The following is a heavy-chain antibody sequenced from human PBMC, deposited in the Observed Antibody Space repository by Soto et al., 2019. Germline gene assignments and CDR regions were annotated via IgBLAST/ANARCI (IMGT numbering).Heavy chain of an antibody. D-gene: IGHD3-22*01. J-gene: IGHJ4*02. CDR3: ARDPRSPYYYDSSGYYYGFDY. CDR1: GYTFTSYY. V-gene: IGHV1-46*01. Sequence: RASVKVSCKASGYTFTSYYMHWVRQAPGQGLEWMGIINPSGGSTSYAQKFQGRVTMTRDTSTSTAYMELRSLRSDDTAVYYCARDPRSPYYYDSSGYYYGFDYWGQGTLVTVSS. CDR2: INPSGGST.